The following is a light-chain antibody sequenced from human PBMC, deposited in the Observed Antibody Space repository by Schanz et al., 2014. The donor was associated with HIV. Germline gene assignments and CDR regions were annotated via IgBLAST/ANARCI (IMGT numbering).Light chain of an antibody. CDR3: QQRSSWPRLT. V-gene: IGKV3-11*01. CDR1: QSIDSSY. Sequence: EIVLTQSPGTLSLSPGERATLSCRASQSIDSSYLAWYQQKPGQAPRLLIYDAFNRATGIPARFSGSGSGTDFTLTISSLEPEDFAIYYCQQRSSWPRLTFGGGTKVEIK. J-gene: IGKJ4*01. CDR2: DAF.